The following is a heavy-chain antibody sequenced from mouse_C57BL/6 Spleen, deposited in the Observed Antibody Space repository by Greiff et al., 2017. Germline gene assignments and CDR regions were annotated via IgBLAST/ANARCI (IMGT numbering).Heavy chain of an antibody. CDR2: IYLGDGDT. Sequence: SGAELVKPGASVKISCKDSGYAFRSNWMNWVKQRPGKGLEWFGQIYLGDGDTNYNGKVKGKATLSADKSSSTAYMQLSSLTSEDSAVYFCARTYYGDYWGQGTTLTVSS. CDR3: ARTYYGDY. CDR1: GYAFRSNW. J-gene: IGHJ2*01. V-gene: IGHV1-80*01.